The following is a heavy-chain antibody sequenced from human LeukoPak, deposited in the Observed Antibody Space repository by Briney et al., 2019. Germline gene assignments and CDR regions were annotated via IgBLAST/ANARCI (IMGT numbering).Heavy chain of an antibody. CDR3: AREGYQAAGTSDY. CDR1: GDTFTSYA. CDR2: INAGNGNT. Sequence: GASVKVSCKASGDTFTSYAMHWVRQAPGQRREWMGWINAGNGNTKYSQKFQGRVTITRDTSASTAYMELSSLRSEDTAVYYCAREGYQAAGTSDYWGQGTLVTVSS. J-gene: IGHJ4*02. D-gene: IGHD6-13*01. V-gene: IGHV1-3*01.